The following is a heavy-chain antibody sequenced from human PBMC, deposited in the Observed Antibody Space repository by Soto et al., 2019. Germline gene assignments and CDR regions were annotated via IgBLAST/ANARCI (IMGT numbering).Heavy chain of an antibody. CDR3: AEEPPTYSYGSIDY. CDR1: GFTFSSYG. Sequence: PGGSLRLSCAASGFTFSSYGIHWVRQAPGKGLEWVAVISYDGSNKYYADSVKGRFTISRDNSKNTLYLQMNSLRAEDTAVYYCAEEPPTYSYGSIDYWGQGTLVTVSS. D-gene: IGHD5-18*01. CDR2: ISYDGSNK. V-gene: IGHV3-30*18. J-gene: IGHJ4*02.